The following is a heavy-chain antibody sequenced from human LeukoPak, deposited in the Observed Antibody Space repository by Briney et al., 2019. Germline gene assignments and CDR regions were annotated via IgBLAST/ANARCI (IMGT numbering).Heavy chain of an antibody. V-gene: IGHV3-30-3*01. CDR3: AKGPLHTLAVLLRWAGAFDI. D-gene: IGHD4-23*01. CDR1: GFTFNSYA. Sequence: PGGSLRLSCAASGFTFNSYAMHWVRQAPGKGLEWVAVISYDGSNKYYADSVKGRFTISRDNSKNTLYPQMNSLRAEDTAVYYCAKGPLHTLAVLLRWAGAFDIWGQGTMVTVSS. CDR2: ISYDGSNK. J-gene: IGHJ3*02.